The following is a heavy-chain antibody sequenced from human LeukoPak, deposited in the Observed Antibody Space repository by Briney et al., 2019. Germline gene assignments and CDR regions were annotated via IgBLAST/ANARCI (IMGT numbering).Heavy chain of an antibody. Sequence: PGGSLRLPCAASGFTFGDYSMNWVRQAPGKGLEWISYIGIDSGDTNYADSVKGRFTISGDKAKNSLYLQMNSLRVEDTAVYYCARDYKYAFDNWGQGTLVTVSS. CDR2: IGIDSGDT. CDR3: ARDYKYAFDN. V-gene: IGHV3-21*05. J-gene: IGHJ4*02. CDR1: GFTFGDYS. D-gene: IGHD5-24*01.